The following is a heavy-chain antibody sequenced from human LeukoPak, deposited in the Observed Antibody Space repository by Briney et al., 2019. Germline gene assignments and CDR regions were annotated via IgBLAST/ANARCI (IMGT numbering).Heavy chain of an antibody. J-gene: IGHJ5*02. V-gene: IGHV1-69*01. CDR1: GGTFSSYA. CDR2: IIPIFGTA. D-gene: IGHD5-18*01. CDR3: ARKGGYSYGFSFDP. Sequence: GASVKVSCKASGGTFSSYAISWVRQAPGQGLEWMGGIIPIFGTANYAQKFQGRVTITADESTSTAYMELSSLRSEDTAVYYCARKGGYSYGFSFDPWGQGTLVTVSS.